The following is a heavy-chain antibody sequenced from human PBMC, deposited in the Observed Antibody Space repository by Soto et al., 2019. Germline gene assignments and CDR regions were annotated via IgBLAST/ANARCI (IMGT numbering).Heavy chain of an antibody. CDR1: GYTFTGYY. CDR3: ARVNNPYGSALTKLDY. J-gene: IGHJ4*02. CDR2: INPNSGGT. V-gene: IGHV1-2*02. D-gene: IGHD3-10*01. Sequence: ASVKVSCKASGYTFTGYYMHWVRQAPGQGLEWMGWINPNSGGTNYAQKFQGRVTMTRDTSISTAYMELSRLRSDDTAVYYCARVNNPYGSALTKLDYWGQGTLLTVSS.